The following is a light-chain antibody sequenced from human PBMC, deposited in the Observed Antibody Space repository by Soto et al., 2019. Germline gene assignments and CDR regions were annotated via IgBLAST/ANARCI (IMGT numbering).Light chain of an antibody. J-gene: IGKJ1*01. CDR2: DAS. V-gene: IGKV1-5*01. CDR1: QSMNRW. Sequence: DIQMTQSPSTLSASVGDRVTITCRASQSMNRWLAWYQQKPGKAPKLLIYDASSLESGVPSRFSGSGSGTEFTLTIISLQPDDFATYFFQQYNVYCAFGQGTKVEIK. CDR3: QQYNVYCA.